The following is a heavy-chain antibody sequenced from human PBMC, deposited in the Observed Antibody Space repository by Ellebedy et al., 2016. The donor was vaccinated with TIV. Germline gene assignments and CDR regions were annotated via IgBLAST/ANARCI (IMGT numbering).Heavy chain of an antibody. Sequence: HTGGSLRLSCAASGFTFSNYWMHWVRQAPGKGLVWVSQINIDGSGTNYADSVKGRFSISRDNAKSTLYLQMNTLRAEDTAVYYCATDQAGGSEIDYWGQGTLVTVSS. CDR1: GFTFSNYW. J-gene: IGHJ4*02. V-gene: IGHV3-74*01. CDR3: ATDQAGGSEIDY. CDR2: INIDGSGT. D-gene: IGHD3-10*01.